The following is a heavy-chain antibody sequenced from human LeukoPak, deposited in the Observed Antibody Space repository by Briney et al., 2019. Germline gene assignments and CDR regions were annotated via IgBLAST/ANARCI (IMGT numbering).Heavy chain of an antibody. J-gene: IGHJ5*02. CDR2: INHSGST. CDR1: GGSFSGYY. D-gene: IGHD2-2*01. V-gene: IGHV4-34*01. Sequence: PSETLSLTCAVYGGSFSGYYWSWIRQPPGKGLEWIGEINHSGSTNYNPSLKSRVTISVDTSKNQFSLKLSSVTAADTAVYYCARQGQYQLLFFVNWFDPWGQGTLVTVSS. CDR3: ARQGQYQLLFFVNWFDP.